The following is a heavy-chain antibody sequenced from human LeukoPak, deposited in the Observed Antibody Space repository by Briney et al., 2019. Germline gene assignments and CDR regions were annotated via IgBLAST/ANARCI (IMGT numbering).Heavy chain of an antibody. CDR1: GFTFGDYA. D-gene: IGHD2-2*01. V-gene: IGHV3-43*02. CDR2: ISGDGGST. CDR3: AKVPYCSSTSCSDY. J-gene: IGHJ4*01. Sequence: GGTLRLSCAASGFTFGDYAMHWVRQAPGKGLEWVSLISGDGGSTYYADSEKRRFTTSGANSNNFLFQQMNRLTTEATAFYCGAKVPYCSSTSCSDYWGQGTLVTVSS.